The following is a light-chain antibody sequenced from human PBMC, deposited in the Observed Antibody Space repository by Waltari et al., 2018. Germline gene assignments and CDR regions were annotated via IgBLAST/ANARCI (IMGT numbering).Light chain of an antibody. CDR1: SIDLGGYNY. Sequence: QSALTQPASVSGSPGQALTIPCTGTSIDLGGYNYSSRYQQLPGKGPKLLIFDVSNRPSGVSNRFSGSKSGNTASLTISGLQAEDESDYYCCSFTSRSTWVFGGGTKLTVL. J-gene: IGLJ3*02. CDR2: DVS. V-gene: IGLV2-14*01. CDR3: CSFTSRSTWV.